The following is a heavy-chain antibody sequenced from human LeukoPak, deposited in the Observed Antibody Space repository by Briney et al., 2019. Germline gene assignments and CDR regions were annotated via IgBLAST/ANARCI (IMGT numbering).Heavy chain of an antibody. Sequence: TGGSLRLSCAASGFTFSSYNMNWVRQAPGKGLEWVAHIKPDGSEKYYVDSVRGRFTISRDNAENSLYLEMNSLRAEDTAVYYCARDRDWSFDYWGQGTLVTVSS. D-gene: IGHD3/OR15-3a*01. V-gene: IGHV3-7*05. CDR2: IKPDGSEK. J-gene: IGHJ4*02. CDR3: ARDRDWSFDY. CDR1: GFTFSSYN.